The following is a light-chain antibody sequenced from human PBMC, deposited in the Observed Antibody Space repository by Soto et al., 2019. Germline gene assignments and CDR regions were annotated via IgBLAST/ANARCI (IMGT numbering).Light chain of an antibody. Sequence: DIQMTQSPSTLSASVGDRVTITCWVSLCVSRCLVWYQQNLGKAPKLLIYKASTLESVVPSRFSGSGSGTEFTLAISSLQPDDSATYYCQQYNDNWTFGQGT. CDR1: LCVSRC. J-gene: IGKJ1*01. V-gene: IGKV1-5*03. CDR3: QQYNDNWT. CDR2: KAS.